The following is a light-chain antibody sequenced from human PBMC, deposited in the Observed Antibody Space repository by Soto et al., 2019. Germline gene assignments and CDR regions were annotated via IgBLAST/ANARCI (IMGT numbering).Light chain of an antibody. CDR3: VSFTTTXTHV. CDR1: SRDICAYYY. Sequence: QSSMTQPASLSGSPVQSITISCTGTSRDICAYYYFAWFQQHPGKAPKLMISEVNTRPSGVSNRFSGSKSGNTAYLTISGLQVEDAAEYFCVSFTTTXTHVFGTGTKVXV. J-gene: IGLJ1*01. V-gene: IGLV2-14*01. CDR2: EVN.